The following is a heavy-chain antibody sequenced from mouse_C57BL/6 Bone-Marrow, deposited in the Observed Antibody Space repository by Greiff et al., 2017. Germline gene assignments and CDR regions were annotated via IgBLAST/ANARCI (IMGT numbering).Heavy chain of an antibody. D-gene: IGHD2-3*01. CDR1: GYTFTSYW. V-gene: IGHV1-64*01. CDR2: IHPNSGST. CDR3: ARYDGYDVDY. J-gene: IGHJ2*01. Sequence: QVQLQQPGAELVKPGASVKLSCKASGYTFTSYWMHWVKQRPGQGLEWIGMIHPNSGSTNYNEKFKSKATLTVDKSSSTAYMHLSSLTSEDSAVYYCARYDGYDVDYWGQGTTLTVSS.